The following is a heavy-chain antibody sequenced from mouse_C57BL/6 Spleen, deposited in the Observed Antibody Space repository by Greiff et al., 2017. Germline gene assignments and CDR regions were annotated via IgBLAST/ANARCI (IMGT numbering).Heavy chain of an antibody. Sequence: EVKLMESGGGLVQPGGSMKLSCVASGFTFSNYWMNWVRQSPEKGLEWVAQIRLKSDNYATHYAESVKGRFTISRDDSKSSVYLQMNNLRAEDTGIYYCTLCDYGSSRYWYFDVWGTGTTVTVSS. V-gene: IGHV6-3*01. CDR3: TLCDYGSSRYWYFDV. CDR1: GFTFSNYW. J-gene: IGHJ1*03. CDR2: IRLKSDNYAT. D-gene: IGHD1-1*01.